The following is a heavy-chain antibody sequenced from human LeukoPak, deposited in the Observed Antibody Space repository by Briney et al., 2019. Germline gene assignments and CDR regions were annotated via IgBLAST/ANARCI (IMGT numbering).Heavy chain of an antibody. Sequence: SGPTLVKPTQTLTLTCTFSGFSLSTSGVGVGWIRQPPGKALEWLALIYWDDDKRYSPSLKSRLTITKDTSKDQVVLTMTNMDPVDTATYYCAHSIVATISDWFDPWGQGTLVTVSS. CDR3: AHSIVATISDWFDP. J-gene: IGHJ5*02. D-gene: IGHD5-12*01. CDR2: IYWDDDK. CDR1: GFSLSTSGVG. V-gene: IGHV2-5*02.